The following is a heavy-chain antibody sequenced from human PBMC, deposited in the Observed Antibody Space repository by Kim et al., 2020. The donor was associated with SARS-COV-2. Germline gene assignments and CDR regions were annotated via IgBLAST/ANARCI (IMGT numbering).Heavy chain of an antibody. Sequence: GGSLRLSCAASGFTFSSYGMHWVRQAPGKGLEWVAVISYDGSNKYYADSVKGRFTISRDNSKNTLYLQMNSLRAEDTAVYYCARDSQITMVRGATTFDYWGQGTLVTVSS. CDR3: ARDSQITMVRGATTFDY. CDR2: ISYDGSNK. V-gene: IGHV3-33*05. D-gene: IGHD3-10*01. CDR1: GFTFSSYG. J-gene: IGHJ4*02.